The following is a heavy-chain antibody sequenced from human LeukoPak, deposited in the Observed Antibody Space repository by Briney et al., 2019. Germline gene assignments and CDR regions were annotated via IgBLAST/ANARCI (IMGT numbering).Heavy chain of an antibody. D-gene: IGHD3-16*02. V-gene: IGHV4-39*07. CDR1: GGSNSSSSYY. J-gene: IGHJ4*02. Sequence: SETLSLTCTVSGGSNSSSSYYWGWIRQPPGKGLEWIGSIYYSGSTYYNPSLKSRVTISVDTSKNQFSLKLSSVTAADTAVYYCARDRDHDYVWGSYRYAIDYWGQGTLVTVSS. CDR3: ARDRDHDYVWGSYRYAIDY. CDR2: IYYSGST.